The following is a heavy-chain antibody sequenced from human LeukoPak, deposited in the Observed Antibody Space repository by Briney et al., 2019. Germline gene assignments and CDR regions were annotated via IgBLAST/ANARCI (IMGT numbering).Heavy chain of an antibody. J-gene: IGHJ4*02. CDR2: NTHAGRT. D-gene: IGHD5-24*01. V-gene: IGHV4-34*01. Sequence: PSETLSLTCAVHGGSFSGFYWTWMRQTPGKGPEWIGENTHAGRTAYNPSFRSRATIPVDTSHSQFSLQLSSVTAADTAVYYCARGLGEGYPDHWGQGTLVTVSS. CDR3: ARGLGEGYPDH. CDR1: GGSFSGFY.